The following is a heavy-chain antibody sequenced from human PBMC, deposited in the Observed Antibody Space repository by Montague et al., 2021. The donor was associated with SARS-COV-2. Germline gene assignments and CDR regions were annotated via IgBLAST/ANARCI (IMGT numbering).Heavy chain of an antibody. V-gene: IGHV4-59*01. J-gene: IGHJ4*02. D-gene: IGHD5-24*01. CDR2: IYHSGST. CDR3: AGGREISVLERPFDY. CDR1: GGSISSYY. Sequence: SETLSLTCDVSGGSISSYYCSWIRQPPGKGLEWIGYIYHSGSTNNNPSLKIRVTISVDTSKNQFSLKLSSVTAADTAVYYCAGGREISVLERPFDYWGQGTLVTVSS.